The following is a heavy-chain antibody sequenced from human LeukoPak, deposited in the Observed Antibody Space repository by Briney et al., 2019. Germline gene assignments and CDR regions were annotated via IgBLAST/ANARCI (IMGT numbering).Heavy chain of an antibody. CDR3: AKSVGLVGRRSSFYYGMDV. V-gene: IGHV3-23*01. J-gene: IGHJ6*02. CDR1: GITLSNYG. Sequence: GGSLRLSCAVSGITLSNYGMSWVRQAPGKGLEWVAGISGSAGGTIYAASVKGRFTISRANSKSTLYLQMNSLRAEDTAVYYCAKSVGLVGRRSSFYYGMDVWGQGTTVTVSS. CDR2: ISGSAGGT. D-gene: IGHD5-12*01.